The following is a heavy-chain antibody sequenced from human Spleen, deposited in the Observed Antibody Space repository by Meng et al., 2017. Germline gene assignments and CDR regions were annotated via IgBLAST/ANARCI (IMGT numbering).Heavy chain of an antibody. J-gene: IGHJ4*02. D-gene: IGHD3-9*01. CDR2: IKSKTDGGTA. CDR3: TWDDKDVSDY. CDR1: GFTFSDYY. Sequence: GESLKISCEGSGFTFSDYYIDWVRQAPGKGLYWVGSIKSKTDGGTAEYAVPVTGTFAISRDDSKSTLHLQMSRLRNDGTCVYYCTWDDKDVSDYWGQGTLVTVSS. V-gene: IGHV3-15*01.